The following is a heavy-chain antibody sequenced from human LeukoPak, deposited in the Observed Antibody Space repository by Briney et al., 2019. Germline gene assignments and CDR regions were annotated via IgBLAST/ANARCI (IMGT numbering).Heavy chain of an antibody. J-gene: IGHJ4*02. CDR2: IIPIFGTA. CDR3: ARGPLSSYCGGDCSWNYFDY. Sequence: SVKVSCKASGGTFSSYAISWVRQAPGQGLEWMGGIIPIFGTANYAQKFQGRVTITADKSTSTAYMELSSLRSEDTVVYYCARGPLSSYCGGDCSWNYFDYWGQGTLVTVSS. V-gene: IGHV1-69*06. D-gene: IGHD2-21*02. CDR1: GGTFSSYA.